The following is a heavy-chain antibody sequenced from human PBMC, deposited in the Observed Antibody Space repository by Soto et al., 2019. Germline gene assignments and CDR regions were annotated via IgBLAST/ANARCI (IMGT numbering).Heavy chain of an antibody. CDR1: GCSISSSNW. CDR2: IYHSGST. J-gene: IGHJ6*02. CDR3: ARSRVVPAAMVDYYYYGMDV. V-gene: IGHV4-4*02. Sequence: WETLSLTCAVSGCSISSSNWWSWVRQPPGKGLEWIGEIYHSGSTNYNPSLKSRVTISVDKSKNQFSLKLSSVTAADTAVYYCARSRVVPAAMVDYYYYGMDVWGQGTTVTVSS. D-gene: IGHD2-2*01.